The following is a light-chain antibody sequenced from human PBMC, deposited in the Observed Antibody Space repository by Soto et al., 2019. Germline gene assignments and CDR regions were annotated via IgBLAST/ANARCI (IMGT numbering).Light chain of an antibody. CDR3: QQSHSLPFT. Sequence: DIQMTQSPSSLSASVGDRVTITCRASQSISSYLNWYQQRPGKAPKLLIYTSSTLESGVPSRFSGSGSGTDFTLTISSLQPEDFATYHCQQSHSLPFTFGQGTKLEVK. J-gene: IGKJ2*01. CDR2: TSS. CDR1: QSISSY. V-gene: IGKV1-39*01.